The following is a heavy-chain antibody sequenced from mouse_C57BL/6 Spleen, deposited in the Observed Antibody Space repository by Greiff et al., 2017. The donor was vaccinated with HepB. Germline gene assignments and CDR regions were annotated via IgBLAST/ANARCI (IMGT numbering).Heavy chain of an antibody. D-gene: IGHD1-1*01. CDR2: ISYDGSN. CDR3: AREGGPTDYAMDY. V-gene: IGHV3-6*01. J-gene: IGHJ4*01. CDR1: GYSITSGYY. Sequence: EVKLQESGPGLVKPSQSLSLTCSVTGYSITSGYYWNWIRQFPGNKLEWMGYISYDGSNNYNPSLKNRISITRDTSKNQFFLKLNSVTTEDTATYYCAREGGPTDYAMDYWGQRTSVTVAS.